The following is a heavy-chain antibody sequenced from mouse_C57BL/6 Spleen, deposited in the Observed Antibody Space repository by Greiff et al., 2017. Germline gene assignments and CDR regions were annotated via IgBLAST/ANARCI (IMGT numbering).Heavy chain of an antibody. Sequence: QVQLQQSGAELVRPGASVKLPCKASGYTFTDYYINWVKQRPGQGLEWIARIYPGSGNTYYTEKFKGKATLTAEKSSSTDYMQLSSLTSEDSAVDVCARGDYYEGYFDVWGTGTTVTVSS. CDR2: IYPGSGNT. J-gene: IGHJ1*03. CDR3: ARGDYYEGYFDV. D-gene: IGHD1-1*01. CDR1: GYTFTDYY. V-gene: IGHV1-76*01.